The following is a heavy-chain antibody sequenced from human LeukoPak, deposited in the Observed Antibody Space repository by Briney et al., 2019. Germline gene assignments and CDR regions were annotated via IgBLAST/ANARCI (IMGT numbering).Heavy chain of an antibody. J-gene: IGHJ5*02. CDR2: IYYSGST. V-gene: IGHV4-59*01. D-gene: IGHD3-10*01. Sequence: SETLSLTCAVSGGSISSYYWSWIRQPPGKGLEWIGYIYYSGSTNYNPSLKSRVTISVDTSKNQFSLKLSSVTAADTAVYYCARGSTTRITMVRGVLRPYINWFDPWGQGTLVTVSS. CDR3: ARGSTTRITMVRGVLRPYINWFDP. CDR1: GGSISSYY.